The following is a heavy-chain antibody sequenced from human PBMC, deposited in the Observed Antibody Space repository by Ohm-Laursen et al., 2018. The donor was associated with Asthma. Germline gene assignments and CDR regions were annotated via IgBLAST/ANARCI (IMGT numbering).Heavy chain of an antibody. CDR1: GFTFNSYG. J-gene: IGHJ1*01. CDR2: IWYDGSNK. Sequence: SLRLSCAASGFTFNSYGIHWVRQAPGRGLEWVAVIWYDGSNKYYADSVKGRFTISRGNSKNTLYLQMNSLRAEDTAVYYCARDEIVGATTGYFQHWGQGTLVTVSS. V-gene: IGHV3-33*08. CDR3: ARDEIVGATTGYFQH. D-gene: IGHD1-26*01.